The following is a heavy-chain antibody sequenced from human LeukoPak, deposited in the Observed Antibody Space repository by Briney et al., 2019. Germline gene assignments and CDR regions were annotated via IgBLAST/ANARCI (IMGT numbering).Heavy chain of an antibody. V-gene: IGHV1-69*04. CDR3: ARDLIVATGSFGY. CDR2: IIPILGIA. CDR1: GGTFSSYA. J-gene: IGHJ4*02. D-gene: IGHD5-12*01. Sequence: SVKVSCKASGGTFSSYAISWVRQAPGQGLEWMGRIIPILGIANYAQKFQGRVTITADKSTSTAYMELSSLRSEDTAVYYCARDLIVATGSFGYWGQGTLVTVSS.